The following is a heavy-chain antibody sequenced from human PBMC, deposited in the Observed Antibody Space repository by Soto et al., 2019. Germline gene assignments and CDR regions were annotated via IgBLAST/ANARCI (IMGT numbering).Heavy chain of an antibody. J-gene: IGHJ4*02. Sequence: QVHLQESGPGLVKPSETLSLTCAISGGSTSSSDWWTWVRQPPGEGLVWIGEIHRDGVTNYNSSLKSRLTISLDHSRNQFSLSLTSVTAADAAVYFCAGRPEIHPRWGQGILDPVSS. V-gene: IGHV4-4*02. D-gene: IGHD1-26*01. CDR1: GGSTSSSDW. CDR2: IHRDGVT. CDR3: AGRPEIHPR.